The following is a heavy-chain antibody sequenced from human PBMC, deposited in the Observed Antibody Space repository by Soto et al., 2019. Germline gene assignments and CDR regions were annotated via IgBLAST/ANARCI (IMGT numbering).Heavy chain of an antibody. CDR2: IYYSGST. V-gene: IGHV4-31*03. CDR1: GASISSGTYY. Sequence: QVQLQESGPGLVKPSQTLSLTCTVSGASISSGTYYWTWIRQHPGKGLEWIGYIYYSGSTYYNPSLKSRLTMSVDTSKNHFSLKLSSVTAADTAVYFCARDRHGDEIDYWGQGTLVTVSS. D-gene: IGHD4-17*01. CDR3: ARDRHGDEIDY. J-gene: IGHJ4*02.